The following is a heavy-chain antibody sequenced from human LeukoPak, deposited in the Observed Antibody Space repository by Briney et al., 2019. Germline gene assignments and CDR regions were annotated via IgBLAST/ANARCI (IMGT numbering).Heavy chain of an antibody. J-gene: IGHJ4*02. D-gene: IGHD3-22*01. V-gene: IGHV1-69*05. Sequence: GASVKVSCKASGGTFSSYAISWVRQAPGQGLEWMGGIIPIFGTANYAQKFQGRVTITTDESTSTAYMELSSLRSEDTAVYYCARGPTSSGYPSDYWGQGTLVTVSS. CDR2: IIPIFGTA. CDR3: ARGPTSSGYPSDY. CDR1: GGTFSSYA.